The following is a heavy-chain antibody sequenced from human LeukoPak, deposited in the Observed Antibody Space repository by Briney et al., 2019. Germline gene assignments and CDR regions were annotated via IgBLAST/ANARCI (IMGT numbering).Heavy chain of an antibody. J-gene: IGHJ6*03. V-gene: IGHV4-61*02. CDR2: IYTSGST. D-gene: IGHD5-18*01. CDR3: ARHIVDTAMVSRDYYYYYMDV. Sequence: SQTLSLTCTVSGGSISSGGYYWSWIRQPPGKGLEWIGRIYTSGSTNYNPSLKSRVTISVDTSKNQFSLKLSSVTAADTAVYYCARHIVDTAMVSRDYYYYYMDVWGKGTTVTVSS. CDR1: GGSISSGGYY.